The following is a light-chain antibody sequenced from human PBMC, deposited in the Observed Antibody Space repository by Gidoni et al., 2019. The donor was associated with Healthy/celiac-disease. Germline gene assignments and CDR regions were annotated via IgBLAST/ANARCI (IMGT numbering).Light chain of an antibody. CDR2: DAS. V-gene: IGKV3-11*01. Sequence: EIVLPQSPATLSLSPGERATLSCRASQSVSSYLAWYQQKPGQAPRLLIYDASNRATGIPARFSGSGSGTDFTLTISSREPEDFAVYYCQQRSNWSWTFGQGTKVEIK. CDR1: QSVSSY. J-gene: IGKJ1*01. CDR3: QQRSNWSWT.